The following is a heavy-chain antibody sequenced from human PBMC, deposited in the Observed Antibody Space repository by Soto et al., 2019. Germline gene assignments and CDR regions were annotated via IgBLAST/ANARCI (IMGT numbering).Heavy chain of an antibody. Sequence: SETLSLTCSVSGASMSSGDHYWSWLRQPPGKGLEWIGYSHSSGSTSYNASFKSRLTISIDTSKNLFSLKLGSVTAADTAVYYCAREVVIVEATAMDWPEANTVETHYYAMDVCGQGTTVTVSS. J-gene: IGHJ6*02. CDR3: AREVVIVEATAMDWPEANTVETHYYAMDV. V-gene: IGHV4-30-4*01. CDR2: SHSSGST. D-gene: IGHD3-22*01. CDR1: GASMSSGDHY.